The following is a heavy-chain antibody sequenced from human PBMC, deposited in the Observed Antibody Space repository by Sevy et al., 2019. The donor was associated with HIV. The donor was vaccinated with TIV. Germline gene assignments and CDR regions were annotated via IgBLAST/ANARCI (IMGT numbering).Heavy chain of an antibody. V-gene: IGHV4-39*02. CDR2: IYYSGST. CDR1: GGSISSSSYY. CDR3: ARDYYDSSGYYYALDY. Sequence: SETLSLTCTVSGGSISSSSYYWGWIRQPPGKGLEGIGSIYYSGSTYYNPSLKRRVTISVDTSKNQFSLKLSSVTAADTAVYYCARDYYDSSGYYYALDYWGQGTLVTVSS. J-gene: IGHJ4*02. D-gene: IGHD3-22*01.